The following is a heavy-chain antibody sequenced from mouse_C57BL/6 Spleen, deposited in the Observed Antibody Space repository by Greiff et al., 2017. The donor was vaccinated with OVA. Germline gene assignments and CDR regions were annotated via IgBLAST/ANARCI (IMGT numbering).Heavy chain of an antibody. Sequence: QVQLKESGAELVRPGTSVKLSCKASGYTFTSYWMHWVKQRPGQGLEWIGVIDPSDSYTNYNQKFKGKATLTVDTSSSTAYMQLSSLTSEDSAVYYCARDYGNYVYFDYWGQGTTLTVSS. CDR1: GYTFTSYW. CDR2: IDPSDSYT. V-gene: IGHV1-59*01. J-gene: IGHJ2*01. CDR3: ARDYGNYVYFDY. D-gene: IGHD2-1*01.